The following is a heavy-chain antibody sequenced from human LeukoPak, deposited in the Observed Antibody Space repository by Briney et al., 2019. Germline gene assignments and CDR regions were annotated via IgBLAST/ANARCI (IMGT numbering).Heavy chain of an antibody. CDR1: GGSISSYY. D-gene: IGHD1-26*01. V-gene: IGHV4-59*01. J-gene: IGHJ6*03. CDR3: ATVGGSLSLPYYYYYMDV. Sequence: TSETLSLTCTVSGGSISSYYWSWIRQPPGKGLEWIGYIYYSGSTNYNPSLKSRVTISVDTSKNQFSLKLSSVTAADTAVYYCATVGGSLSLPYYYYYMDVWGKGTTVTVSS. CDR2: IYYSGST.